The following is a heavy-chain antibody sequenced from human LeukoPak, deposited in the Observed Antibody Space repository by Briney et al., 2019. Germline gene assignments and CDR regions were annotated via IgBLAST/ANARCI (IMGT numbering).Heavy chain of an antibody. CDR3: ARRGGWNWFDP. V-gene: IGHV4-39*01. D-gene: IGHD6-19*01. CDR1: GGSVSSSSYY. Sequence: SETLSLTCTVSGGSVSSSSYYWGWIRQPPGKGLDWIGSIYYSGSTYYNPSLKSRVTISVDTSKNQFSLKLSSVTAADTAVYHCARRGGWNWFDPWGQGTLVTVSS. J-gene: IGHJ5*02. CDR2: IYYSGST.